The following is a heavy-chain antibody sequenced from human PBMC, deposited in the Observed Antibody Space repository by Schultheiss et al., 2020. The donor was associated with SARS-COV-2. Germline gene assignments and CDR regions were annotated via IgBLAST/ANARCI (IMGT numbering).Heavy chain of an antibody. D-gene: IGHD6-6*01. CDR2: IYYSGST. J-gene: IGHJ4*02. Sequence: SETLSLTCTVSGGSISSSSYYWGWIRQPPGKGLEWIGYIYYSGSTNYNPSLKSRVTISVDTSKNQFSLRLNSVTAADTAVYYCARVRGSYSSSPGSGVDFDYWGQGTLVTVSS. CDR3: ARVRGSYSSSPGSGVDFDY. CDR1: GGSISSSSYY. V-gene: IGHV4-61*05.